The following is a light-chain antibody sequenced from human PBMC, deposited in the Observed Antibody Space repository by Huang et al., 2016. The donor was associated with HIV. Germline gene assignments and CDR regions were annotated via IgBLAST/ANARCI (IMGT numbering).Light chain of an antibody. Sequence: EIVLTQSPGTLSLSPGERATLSCRASQSFSNDVAWYQQKPGQAPRLLIYGASTRATGIPDSFSGSGSGTDFTLTISRLEPEDFAVYYCQQSDTSPQTFGQGTKLEIK. V-gene: IGKV3-20*01. CDR2: GAS. CDR1: QSFSND. CDR3: QQSDTSPQT. J-gene: IGKJ2*01.